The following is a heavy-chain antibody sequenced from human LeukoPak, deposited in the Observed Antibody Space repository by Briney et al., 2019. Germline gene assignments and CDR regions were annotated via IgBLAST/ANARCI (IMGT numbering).Heavy chain of an antibody. CDR1: GYTFTSHW. V-gene: IGHV5-51*01. CDR3: ARRITQNYYYDSSGYTQSYYFDY. CDR2: VYPGDSDT. Sequence: GESLQISCKGSGYTFTSHWVAWVRQMPGKGLEWMGIVYPGDSDTRYSPSFQGQVTFSADKSISTAYLQWSSLKASDSAMYYCARRITQNYYYDSSGYTQSYYFDYWGQGTLVTVSS. J-gene: IGHJ4*02. D-gene: IGHD3-22*01.